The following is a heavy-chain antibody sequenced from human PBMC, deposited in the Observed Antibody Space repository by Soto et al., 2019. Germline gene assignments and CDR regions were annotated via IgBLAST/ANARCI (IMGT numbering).Heavy chain of an antibody. Sequence: QVQLVQSGAEVKKPGASVKVSCKVSEYTLTELSIQWVRQAPGKGPEWMGGFDREDGETIYPQKFQGRVTMTEDTSTDRAYMELSGLRSEDTAVYYCATDLGDSMNRGAANWGQGTLVTVSS. CDR1: EYTLTELS. CDR3: ATDLGDSMNRGAAN. CDR2: FDREDGET. D-gene: IGHD3-22*01. V-gene: IGHV1-24*01. J-gene: IGHJ4*02.